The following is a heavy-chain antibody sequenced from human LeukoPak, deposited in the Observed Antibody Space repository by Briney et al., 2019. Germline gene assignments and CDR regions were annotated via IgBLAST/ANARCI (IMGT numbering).Heavy chain of an antibody. J-gene: IGHJ4*02. CDR2: INHSGST. Sequence: SETLSLTCAVYGGSFSGYYWSWIRQPPGKGLEWIGEINHSGSTNYNPSLKSRVTISVDTSKNQFSLKLSSVTAADTAVYYCARDPYPLWGQGTLVTVSS. CDR1: GGSFSGYY. D-gene: IGHD3-16*01. V-gene: IGHV4-34*01. CDR3: ARDPYPL.